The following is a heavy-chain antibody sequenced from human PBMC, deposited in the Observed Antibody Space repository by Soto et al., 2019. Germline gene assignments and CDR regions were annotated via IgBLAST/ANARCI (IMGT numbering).Heavy chain of an antibody. V-gene: IGHV1-46*03. D-gene: IGHD2-15*01. CDR2: ISPSGGST. CDR3: ALLCSGGSCYLGNDAFDI. J-gene: IGHJ3*02. Sequence: ASVKVSCKASGYTFTSYYMHWVRQAPGQGLEWMGIISPSGGSTSYAQKFQGRVTMTRDTSTSTVYMELSSLRSEDTAVYYCALLCSGGSCYLGNDAFDIWGQGTMVTVSS. CDR1: GYTFTSYY.